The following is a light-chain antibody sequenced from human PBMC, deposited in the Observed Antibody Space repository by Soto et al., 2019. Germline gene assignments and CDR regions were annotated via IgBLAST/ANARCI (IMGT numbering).Light chain of an antibody. CDR1: QSVDKY. Sequence: EIVLTQSPATLSLSPGERATLSCRASQSVDKYLAWYQQKPGQAPRLLIYDASNRATGIPARFRGSGSGTDFTLTISSLEPEDVAVYYCQQRSNWPPITFGQGTRLEIK. CDR3: QQRSNWPPIT. V-gene: IGKV3-11*01. J-gene: IGKJ5*01. CDR2: DAS.